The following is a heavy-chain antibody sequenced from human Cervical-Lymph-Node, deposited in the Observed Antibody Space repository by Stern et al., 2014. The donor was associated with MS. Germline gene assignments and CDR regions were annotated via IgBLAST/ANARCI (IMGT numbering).Heavy chain of an antibody. V-gene: IGHV1-2*02. CDR1: GYSFTAYY. Sequence: VQLVESGAEVKKPGASVKVSCKASGYSFTAYYMHWVRQAPGQGLEWMGWIDPNNGGTKSAQNFQGRVTMTRDTSISTLYMELSGLTSDDTAVFYCARERHSMDVWGQGTTVTVSS. CDR3: ARERHSMDV. J-gene: IGHJ6*02. CDR2: IDPNNGGT.